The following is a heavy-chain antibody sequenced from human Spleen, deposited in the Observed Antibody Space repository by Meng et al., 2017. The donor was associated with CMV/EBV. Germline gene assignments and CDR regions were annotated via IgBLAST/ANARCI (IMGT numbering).Heavy chain of an antibody. CDR3: ARGGSIVVGPPQFYGMDV. CDR1: GYTFTSYY. V-gene: IGHV1-46*01. CDR2: INPSGGST. D-gene: IGHD3-22*01. Sequence: ASVKVSCKASGYTFTSYYMHWVRQAPGQGLEWMGIINPSGGSTSYAQKFQGRVTMNRDTSTSTVYMDLSSLRSEDTAVYYCARGGSIVVGPPQFYGMDVWGQGTTVTVSS. J-gene: IGHJ6*02.